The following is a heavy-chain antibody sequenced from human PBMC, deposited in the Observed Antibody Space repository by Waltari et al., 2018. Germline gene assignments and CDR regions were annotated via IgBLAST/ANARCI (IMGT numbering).Heavy chain of an antibody. Sequence: QVQLQESGPGLVKPSETLSLTCTVSGGSISSYYWSWIRQPPGKGLEWIGYIYYSGSTNYNPSLKSRVTISVDTSKNQFSLKLSSVTAADTAVYYCAREMATIRGMNFDYWGQGTLVTVSS. CDR3: AREMATIRGMNFDY. CDR1: GGSISSYY. D-gene: IGHD5-12*01. J-gene: IGHJ4*02. V-gene: IGHV4-59*01. CDR2: IYYSGST.